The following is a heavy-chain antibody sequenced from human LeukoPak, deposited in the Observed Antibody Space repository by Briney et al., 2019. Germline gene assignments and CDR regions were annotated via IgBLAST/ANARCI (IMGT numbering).Heavy chain of an antibody. CDR3: ARDHASTFGVPYYYYGMDV. J-gene: IGHJ6*02. CDR1: GYTFTSYG. Sequence: ASVKVSCKASGYTFTSYGISWVRQAPGQGLEWMGWISAYNGNTNYAQKLQGRVTMTTDTSTSTAYMELRSLRSDDTAVYYCARDHASTFGVPYYYYGMDVWGQGTTVTVSS. D-gene: IGHD3-3*01. V-gene: IGHV1-18*01. CDR2: ISAYNGNT.